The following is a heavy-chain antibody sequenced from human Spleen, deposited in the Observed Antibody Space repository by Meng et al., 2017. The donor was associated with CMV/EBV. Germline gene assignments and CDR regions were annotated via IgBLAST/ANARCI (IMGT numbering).Heavy chain of an antibody. CDR3: ARDGRVVPHHAGNYRGQHWLNP. J-gene: IGHJ5*02. D-gene: IGHD4-11*01. CDR1: YY. V-gene: IGHV1-2*02. Sequence: YYFYWVRQAPGQGLEWMGWINPNTGATFSAQRFEGRVTMTSDTSFSTTYMELDSLKSDDTAIYYCARDGRVVPHHAGNYRGQHWLNPWGQGTLVTVSS. CDR2: INPNTGAT.